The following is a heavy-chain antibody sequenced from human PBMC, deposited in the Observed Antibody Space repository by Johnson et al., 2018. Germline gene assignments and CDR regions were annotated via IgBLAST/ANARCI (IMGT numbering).Heavy chain of an antibody. CDR1: GFTFSSYS. V-gene: IGHV3-48*01. Sequence: VQLVESGGGLVQHGRSLRLSCAASGFTFSSYSMNWVRQAPGKGLEWVSYISSSSSTIYYADSVKGRFIIYRDNAKNSLYLQMNSLRAEDTAGYYCARGGEQLVYYYYYYMDVWGKGTTVTVSS. D-gene: IGHD6-13*01. CDR2: ISSSSSTI. CDR3: ARGGEQLVYYYYYYMDV. J-gene: IGHJ6*03.